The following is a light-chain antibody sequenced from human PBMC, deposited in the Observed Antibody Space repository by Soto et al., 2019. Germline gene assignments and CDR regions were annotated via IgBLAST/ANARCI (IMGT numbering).Light chain of an antibody. CDR3: QQYYSTPRT. V-gene: IGKV4-1*01. CDR1: QTVLDSSNNKDY. J-gene: IGKJ1*01. Sequence: DIVMTQSPDSLSVSLCERATINCKSNQTVLDSSNNKDYLTWYQQKPGQPPKLLIYWASTREFGVPDRFSGSGSGTDFTLTISSLQAEDVAVYYCQQYYSTPRTFGHGTKVDI. CDR2: WAS.